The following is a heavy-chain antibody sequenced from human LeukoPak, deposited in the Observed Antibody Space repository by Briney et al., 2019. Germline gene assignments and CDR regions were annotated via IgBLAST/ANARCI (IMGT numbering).Heavy chain of an antibody. J-gene: IGHJ4*02. CDR2: IYSSGST. D-gene: IGHD1-26*01. CDR3: ARKREGATTGIDY. V-gene: IGHV4-39*07. Sequence: PSETLSLTCTVSGVSISSTNSSWGWIRQSPRTGLEWIGNIYSSGSTYYNPSLKSRVTISIDTSENQFSLKLTSVTAADTAVYYCARKREGATTGIDYWGQGTLVTVSS. CDR1: GVSISSTNSS.